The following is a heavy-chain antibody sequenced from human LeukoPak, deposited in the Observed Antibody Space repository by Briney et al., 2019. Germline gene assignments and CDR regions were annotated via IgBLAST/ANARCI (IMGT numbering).Heavy chain of an antibody. CDR2: ISGDGGST. CDR1: GGSISSYY. CDR3: ATDGREFSFDY. Sequence: ETLSLTCTVSGGSISSYYWSWIRQPPGKGLEWVSLISGDGGSTYYADSVKGRFTISRDNSKNSLYLQMNSLRTEDTALYYCATDGREFSFDYWGQGTLVTVSS. D-gene: IGHD3-10*01. J-gene: IGHJ4*02. V-gene: IGHV3-43*02.